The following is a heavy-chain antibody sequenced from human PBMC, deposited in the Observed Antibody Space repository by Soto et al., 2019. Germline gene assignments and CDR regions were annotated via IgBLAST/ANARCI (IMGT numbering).Heavy chain of an antibody. J-gene: IGHJ4*02. V-gene: IGHV1-69*01. D-gene: IGHD6-13*01. Sequence: QVQLVQSGAEVKKPGSSVKVSCKASGGTFSSYAISWVRQAPGQGLEWMGGIIPIFGTANYAQKFQGRVTITADESTSTAYRELSRLRSEDTAVYYCASTGYSSSWSAGAFDYWGQGTLVTVSS. CDR2: IIPIFGTA. CDR1: GGTFSSYA. CDR3: ASTGYSSSWSAGAFDY.